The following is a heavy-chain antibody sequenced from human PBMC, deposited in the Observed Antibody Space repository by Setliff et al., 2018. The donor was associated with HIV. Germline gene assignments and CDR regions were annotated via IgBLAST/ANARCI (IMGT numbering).Heavy chain of an antibody. CDR1: DDPISSYH. CDR2: LYVSGDT. Sequence: SETLSLTCYVTDDPISSYHWCWVRQPAGKGLEWIGRLYVSGDTNYNPSLKSRVTMSLDTSKKHFSLNLRSVTAADTAVYYCALTGHRLLRGYMDVWGKGTTVTVSS. V-gene: IGHV4-4*07. J-gene: IGHJ6*03. D-gene: IGHD2-15*01. CDR3: ALTGHRLLRGYMDV.